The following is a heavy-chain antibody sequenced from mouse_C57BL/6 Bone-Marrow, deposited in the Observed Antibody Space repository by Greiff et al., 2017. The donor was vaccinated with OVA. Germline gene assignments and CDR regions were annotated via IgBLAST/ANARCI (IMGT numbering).Heavy chain of an antibody. Sequence: QVQLQQSGPELVKPGASVKISCKASGYAFSSSWMNWVKQRPGKGLEWIGRIYPGDGDTNYNGKFKGKATLTADKSSSTAYMQLSSLTSEDSAVYFCARTNPYYGSSYWYFDVWGTGTTVTVSS. CDR1: GYAFSSSW. CDR3: ARTNPYYGSSYWYFDV. CDR2: IYPGDGDT. V-gene: IGHV1-82*01. D-gene: IGHD1-1*01. J-gene: IGHJ1*03.